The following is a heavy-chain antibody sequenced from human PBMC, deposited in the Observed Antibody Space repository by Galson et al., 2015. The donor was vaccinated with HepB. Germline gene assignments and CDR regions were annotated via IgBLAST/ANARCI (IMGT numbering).Heavy chain of an antibody. Sequence: SLRLSCAASGFTFRNYWMSWVRQAPGKGLEWVANIKQDGSEKYYVHSVKGRFTISRDNAKNSLYLQMNSLRAEDTAVYHCARGRTLDYWGQGTLVTVSS. D-gene: IGHD1-1*01. CDR1: GFTFRNYW. CDR2: IKQDGSEK. J-gene: IGHJ4*02. CDR3: ARGRTLDY. V-gene: IGHV3-7*04.